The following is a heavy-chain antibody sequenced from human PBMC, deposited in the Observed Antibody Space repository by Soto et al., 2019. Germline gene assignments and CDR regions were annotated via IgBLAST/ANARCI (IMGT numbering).Heavy chain of an antibody. CDR2: ISGSGDNT. CDR1: GFSFSSYA. D-gene: IGHD1-26*01. CDR3: ATDRNLVVGASDY. Sequence: GGSLRLSCAASGFSFSSYAMSWVRQAPGKGLEWVSLISGSGDNTYSADSVKGRFTISRDNSKNTLYLQMNSLRAEDTAVYYCATDRNLVVGASDYWGPGTLVTVSS. J-gene: IGHJ4*02. V-gene: IGHV3-23*01.